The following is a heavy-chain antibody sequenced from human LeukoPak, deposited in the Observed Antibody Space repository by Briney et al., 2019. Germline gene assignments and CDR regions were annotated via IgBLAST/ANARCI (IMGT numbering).Heavy chain of an antibody. CDR1: GFTFSSYG. CDR2: IRYDGSNK. Sequence: PGGSLRLSCAASGFTFSSYGMHWVRQAPGKGLEWVAFIRYDGSNKYYADSVKGRFTISRDNAKNSLYLQMNSLRAEDTAVYYCARDTDPPGYSYGYHYWGQGTLVTVSS. V-gene: IGHV3-30*02. CDR3: ARDTDPPGYSYGYHY. D-gene: IGHD5-18*01. J-gene: IGHJ4*02.